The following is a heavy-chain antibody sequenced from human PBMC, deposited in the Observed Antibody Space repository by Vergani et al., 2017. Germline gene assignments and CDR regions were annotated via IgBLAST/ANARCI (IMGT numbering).Heavy chain of an antibody. V-gene: IGHV4-39*01. CDR2: IYYSGLT. Sequence: QLQLQQSGPGLVKPSETLFLTCTVSADSISSGSYYLGWIRQPPGKSLEWIGSIYYSGLTYYNPSLKSRVAISVDTSKNQFSLKVTSVTAADTSVYFCGGQGPGSGWSPGDFDDWGQGILVTVSS. CDR1: ADSISSGSYY. D-gene: IGHD6-19*01. J-gene: IGHJ4*02. CDR3: GGQGPGSGWSPGDFDD.